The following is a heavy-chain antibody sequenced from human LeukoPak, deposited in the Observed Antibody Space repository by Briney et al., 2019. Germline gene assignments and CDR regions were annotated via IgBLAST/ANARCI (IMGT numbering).Heavy chain of an antibody. CDR2: INHSGSS. CDR3: ARGKSSPHAFEI. Sequence: PSETLSLTCAVYGGSLSGYYWSWIRQSPGKGLEWIGKINHSGSSNYNPSLKSRVTTSVDTSKNQFSLKLTSVTAADTAVYYCARGKSSPHAFEIWGQGTMVTVSS. V-gene: IGHV4-34*01. CDR1: GGSLSGYY. J-gene: IGHJ3*02.